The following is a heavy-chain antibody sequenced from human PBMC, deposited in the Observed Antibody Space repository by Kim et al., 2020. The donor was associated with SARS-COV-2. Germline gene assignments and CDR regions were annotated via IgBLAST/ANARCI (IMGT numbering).Heavy chain of an antibody. Sequence: SQTLSLTCTVSGGSVSSGSYYWSWIRQPPGKGLEWIGYIYYSGSTNYNPSLKSRVTISVDTSKNQFSLKLSSVTAADTAVYYCARGGAAMVWGRFDYWGQGTLVTVSS. CDR3: ARGGAAMVWGRFDY. V-gene: IGHV4-61*01. D-gene: IGHD3-10*01. CDR1: GGSVSSGSYY. J-gene: IGHJ4*02. CDR2: IYYSGST.